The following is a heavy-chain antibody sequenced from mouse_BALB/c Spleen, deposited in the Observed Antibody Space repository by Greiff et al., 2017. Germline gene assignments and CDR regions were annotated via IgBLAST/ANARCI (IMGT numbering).Heavy chain of an antibody. D-gene: IGHD3-3*01. CDR3: ARGDVSFAY. V-gene: IGHV5-17*02. J-gene: IGHJ3*01. Sequence: EVQGVESGGGLVQPGGSRKLSCAASGFTFSSFGMHWVRQAPEKGLEWVAYISSGSSTIYYADTVKGRFTISRDNPKNTLFLQMTSLRSEDTAMYYCARGDVSFAYWGQGTLVTVSA. CDR1: GFTFSSFG. CDR2: ISSGSSTI.